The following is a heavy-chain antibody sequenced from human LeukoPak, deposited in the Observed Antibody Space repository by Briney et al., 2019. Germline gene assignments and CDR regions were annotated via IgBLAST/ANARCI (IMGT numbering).Heavy chain of an antibody. J-gene: IGHJ3*02. CDR1: GGTFTYYT. V-gene: IGHV1-69*02. D-gene: IGHD1-1*01. Sequence: ASVKVSCKASGGTFTYYTVNWVRQAPGQGLGWMGRIIPVLGVPNYARSFQGRVTITADKSTNTAYMELSSLTSEDTAVYYCATNDWNDPGSAFDTWGQGTMVTVSS. CDR3: ATNDWNDPGSAFDT. CDR2: IIPVLGVP.